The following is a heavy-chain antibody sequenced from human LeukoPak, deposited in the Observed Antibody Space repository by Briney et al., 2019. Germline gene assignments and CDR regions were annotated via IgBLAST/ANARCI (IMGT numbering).Heavy chain of an antibody. CDR2: IIPIFGTA. J-gene: IGHJ6*04. D-gene: IGHD4-17*01. V-gene: IGHV1-69*01. CDR1: GGTFSSYA. CDR3: AREGNYGGQSCMDV. Sequence: SVKVSCKASGGTFSSYAISWVRQAPGQGLEWMGGIIPIFGTANYAQKFQGRVTITADESTSTAYMELSSLRSEDTAVYYCAREGNYGGQSCMDVWGKGTTVTVSS.